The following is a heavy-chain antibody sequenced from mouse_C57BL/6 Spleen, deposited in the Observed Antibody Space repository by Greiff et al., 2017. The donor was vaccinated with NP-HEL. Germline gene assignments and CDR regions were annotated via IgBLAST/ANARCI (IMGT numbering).Heavy chain of an antibody. D-gene: IGHD3-2*02. Sequence: QVQLQQPGAELVKPGASVKMSCKASGYTFTSYWITWVKQRPGKGLEWIGDIYPGSGSTNYNEKFKSKATLTVDTSSSTAYMQLSSLTSEDSAVYYCARGGGSSGYVGYWGQGATLTVSS. CDR1: GYTFTSYW. CDR3: ARGGGSSGYVGY. V-gene: IGHV1-55*01. CDR2: IYPGSGST. J-gene: IGHJ2*01.